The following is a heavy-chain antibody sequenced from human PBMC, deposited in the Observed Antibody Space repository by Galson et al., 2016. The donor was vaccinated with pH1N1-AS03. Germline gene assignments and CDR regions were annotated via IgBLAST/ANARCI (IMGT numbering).Heavy chain of an antibody. CDR2: INPGGRGL. D-gene: IGHD5-18*01. CDR3: GKSPMDTYHLDV. J-gene: IGHJ6*02. V-gene: IGHV3-7*03. Sequence: SLRLSCAASGFTFSIYWMTWVRQTPGKGLEWVATINPGGRGLYYADSLQGRFSIPRDDAKNSLYLQMSSLRVDDTAVYYCGKSPMDTYHLDVWGQGTTVTVSS. CDR1: GFTFSIYW.